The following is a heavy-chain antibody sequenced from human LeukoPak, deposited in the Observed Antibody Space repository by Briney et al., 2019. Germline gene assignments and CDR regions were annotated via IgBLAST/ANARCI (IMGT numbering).Heavy chain of an antibody. V-gene: IGHV4-39*01. Sequence: PSETLSLTCTVSGGSISSSSYYWGWIRQPPGTGLEWIGSIYYSGCTYYNPSLKSRVTISVDTSKNQFSLKLSSVTAADTAVYYCARHTPITIFGVVTPGYYGMDVWGQGTTVTVSS. D-gene: IGHD3-3*01. CDR2: IYYSGCT. CDR1: GGSISSSSYY. J-gene: IGHJ6*02. CDR3: ARHTPITIFGVVTPGYYGMDV.